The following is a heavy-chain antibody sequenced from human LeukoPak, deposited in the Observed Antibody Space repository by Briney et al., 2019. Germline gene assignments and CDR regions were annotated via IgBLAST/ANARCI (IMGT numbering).Heavy chain of an antibody. Sequence: ASVKVSCKASGYTFTGYYMHWVRQAPGQGLEWMGWINPTSGGTNYAQKFQGRVTMTRDTSISTAYMELSRLRSDDTAVYYCARDGAYCSGGSCYSSWFDPWGQGTLVTVSS. J-gene: IGHJ5*02. CDR1: GYTFTGYY. CDR2: INPTSGGT. CDR3: ARDGAYCSGGSCYSSWFDP. V-gene: IGHV1-2*02. D-gene: IGHD2-15*01.